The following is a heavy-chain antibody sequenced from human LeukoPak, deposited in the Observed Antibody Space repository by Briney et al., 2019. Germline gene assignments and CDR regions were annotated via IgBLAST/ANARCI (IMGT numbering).Heavy chain of an antibody. CDR1: GLTVSSNY. D-gene: IGHD2-15*01. CDR3: ARAPGYCSGGSCYSLLDY. CDR2: IYSGGST. J-gene: IGHJ4*02. Sequence: TGGSLRLSCAASGLTVSSNYMSWVRQAPGKGLEWVSIIYSGGSTYYADSVKGRFTISRDNSKNTLYLQMNSLRAEDTAVYYCARAPGYCSGGSCYSLLDYWGQGTLVTVSS. V-gene: IGHV3-53*01.